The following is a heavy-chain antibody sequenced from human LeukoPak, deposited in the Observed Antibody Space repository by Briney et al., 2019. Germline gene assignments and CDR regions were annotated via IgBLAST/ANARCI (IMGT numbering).Heavy chain of an antibody. Sequence: GGSLRLSCAASDSSFRSHDMSWVRQTLEKGLEWVSSIAGDGASFYADSVKGRFTISRDKSENILYLQMNSLRADDTAIYYCAKGPNFGSWRAVDYWGQGSLSPSPQ. J-gene: IGHJ4*02. CDR3: AKGPNFGSWRAVDY. V-gene: IGHV3-23*01. D-gene: IGHD3-10*01. CDR2: IAGDGAS. CDR1: DSSFRSHD.